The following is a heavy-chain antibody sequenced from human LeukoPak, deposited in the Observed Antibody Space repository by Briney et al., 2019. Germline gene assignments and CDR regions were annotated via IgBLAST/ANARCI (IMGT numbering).Heavy chain of an antibody. V-gene: IGHV3-23*01. CDR2: ISGDGAST. Sequence: GGSLRLSCAASGFTFAIHAMTWVRQAPGKGLEWVSGISGDGASTHYAESVKGQFTISRDNSQNTLFLQMDSLRVEDTAIYYCAKDSYVSGRPLHTFDVWGQGTMVTVSS. CDR3: AKDSYVSGRPLHTFDV. D-gene: IGHD3-10*01. CDR1: GFTFAIHA. J-gene: IGHJ3*01.